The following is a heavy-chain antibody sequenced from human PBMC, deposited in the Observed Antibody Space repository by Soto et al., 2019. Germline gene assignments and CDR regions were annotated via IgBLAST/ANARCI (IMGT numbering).Heavy chain of an antibody. J-gene: IGHJ4*02. Sequence: SETLSLTCAVSSGSISSSNWWSWVRQPPGKGLEWIGEIYHSGSTNYNPSLKSRVTTSVDKSKNKFSLKLSSVTAADTAGYYCARGGTVVVVAATGEHTLDYGGQGTLVTVSS. V-gene: IGHV4-4*02. D-gene: IGHD2-15*01. CDR2: IYHSGST. CDR3: ARGGTVVVVAATGEHTLDY. CDR1: SGSISSSNW.